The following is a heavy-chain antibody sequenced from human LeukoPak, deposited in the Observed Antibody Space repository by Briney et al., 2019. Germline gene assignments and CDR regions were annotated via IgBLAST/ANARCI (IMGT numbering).Heavy chain of an antibody. D-gene: IGHD6-19*01. CDR3: AIAASSGWYRNYYGMDV. V-gene: IGHV1-8*01. Sequence: GASVKVSCKASGYTFTRYDINWVRQATGQGLEWMGWMNPNSGNTGHAQKFQGRVTMTRNTSISTAYMELSSLRSEDTAVYYCAIAASSGWYRNYYGMDVWGQGTTVTVSS. CDR1: GYTFTRYD. J-gene: IGHJ6*02. CDR2: MNPNSGNT.